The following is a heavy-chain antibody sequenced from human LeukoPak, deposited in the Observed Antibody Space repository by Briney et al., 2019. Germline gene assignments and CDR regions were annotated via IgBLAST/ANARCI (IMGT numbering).Heavy chain of an antibody. CDR3: ARERGGWAGGDYYYYYMDV. CDR1: GGSISSYY. D-gene: IGHD6-19*01. Sequence: SETLSLTCTVSGGSISSYYWSWIRQPAGKGLEWIGRIYTSGGTNYNPSLKSRVTMSVDTSKNQFSLKLSSVTAADTAVYYCARERGGWAGGDYYYYYMDVWGKGTTVTISS. J-gene: IGHJ6*03. V-gene: IGHV4-4*07. CDR2: IYTSGGT.